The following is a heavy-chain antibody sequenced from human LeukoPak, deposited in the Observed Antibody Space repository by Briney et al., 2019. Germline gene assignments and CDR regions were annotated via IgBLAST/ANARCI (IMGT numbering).Heavy chain of an antibody. CDR1: GCSISSWSYV. CDR3: ARLLPGSYVDY. V-gene: IGHV4-61*02. J-gene: IGHJ4*02. Sequence: PSETLSLTCTGSGCSISSWSYVWRSIRQPAGEVVEWIGRIYNSGSTNYNPPLKSRVTISVDTSKIQFSLKLSSVTDADTAVYSSARLLPGSYVDYWGQGTLVTVSS. CDR2: IYNSGST. D-gene: IGHD1-26*01.